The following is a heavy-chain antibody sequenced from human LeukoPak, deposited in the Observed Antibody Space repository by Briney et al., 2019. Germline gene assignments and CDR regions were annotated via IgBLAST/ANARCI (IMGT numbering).Heavy chain of an antibody. CDR1: KFIFSNYW. Sequence: GGSLRLSCAASKFIFSNYWMSWVRQAPGKGLEWVAYIKKTGSETYYVDSVKGRFTITRDNARNSLFLQMNSLRAEDTAVYYCARDLGVPAAEYYYYYGMDVWGQGTAVTVSS. CDR2: IKKTGSET. J-gene: IGHJ6*02. V-gene: IGHV3-7*03. CDR3: ARDLGVPAAEYYYYYGMDV. D-gene: IGHD2-2*01.